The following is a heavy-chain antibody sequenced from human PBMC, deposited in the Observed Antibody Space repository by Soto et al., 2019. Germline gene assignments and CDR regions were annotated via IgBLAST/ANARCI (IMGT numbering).Heavy chain of an antibody. CDR2: INPSGGST. CDR3: ARRTGSYLDY. Sequence: QVQLVQSGAEVKKPGASVKVSCKTSGYTFTNYSMHWGRQAPGQGLEWMGIINPSGGSTRYAQQFQGRVTMTRDTSTSTVYMELSSLRSEDTAVYYCARRTGSYLDYWGQGFMVTVSS. V-gene: IGHV1-46*01. J-gene: IGHJ4*02. D-gene: IGHD1-26*01. CDR1: GYTFTNYS.